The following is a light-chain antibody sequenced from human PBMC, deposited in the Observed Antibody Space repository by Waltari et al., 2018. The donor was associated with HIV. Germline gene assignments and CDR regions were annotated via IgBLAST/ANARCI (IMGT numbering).Light chain of an antibody. Sequence: DIQMTQSPSSLSASVGDRVTITCRASQSIKNYLNWYQQKATKAPKLLIYAASTLQSGVPSRFSGSGFGTDFTLTISSLQPEDFATYYCQQSYSSPQELTFGGGTKVEI. J-gene: IGKJ4*01. CDR3: QQSYSSPQELT. CDR2: AAS. V-gene: IGKV1-39*01. CDR1: QSIKNY.